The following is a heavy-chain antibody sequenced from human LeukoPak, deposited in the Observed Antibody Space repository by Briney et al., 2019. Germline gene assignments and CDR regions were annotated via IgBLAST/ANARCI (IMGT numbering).Heavy chain of an antibody. CDR3: ARVPYSADYYYGSGSIPGEFDY. J-gene: IGHJ4*02. CDR2: VYYSGST. D-gene: IGHD3-10*01. V-gene: IGHV4-59*08. CDR1: GGSISSYY. Sequence: PSETLSLTCTVSGGSISSYYWSWIRQPPGKGLEWIGYVYYSGSTNYNPSLKSRVTISVDTSKDQFSLKLSSVTAADTAVYYCARVPYSADYYYGSGSIPGEFDYWGQGTLVTVSS.